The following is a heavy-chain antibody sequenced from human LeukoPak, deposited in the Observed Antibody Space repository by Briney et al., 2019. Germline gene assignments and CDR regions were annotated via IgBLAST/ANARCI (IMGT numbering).Heavy chain of an antibody. CDR2: INPSGGST. CDR3: ARDIRAAAGTDYYYGMDV. CDR1: GYTFTSYY. D-gene: IGHD6-13*01. Sequence: ASVKVSCKASGYTFTSYYMHWVRQAPGQGLEWMGIINPSGGSTSYAQKFQGRVTVTRDTSTSTVYMELSSLRSEDTAVYYCARDIRAAAGTDYYYGMDVWGQGTTVTVSS. J-gene: IGHJ6*02. V-gene: IGHV1-46*01.